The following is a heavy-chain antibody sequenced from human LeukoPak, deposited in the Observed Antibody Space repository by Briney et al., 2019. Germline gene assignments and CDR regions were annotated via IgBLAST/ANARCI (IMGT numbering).Heavy chain of an antibody. CDR2: ISSSSITI. CDR3: ARDGHDYGDPRGFDP. CDR1: GFTFSSYS. V-gene: IGHV3-48*01. Sequence: GGSLRLSCAASGFTFSSYSMNWVRQAPGKGLEWVSYISSSSITIYYADSVKGRFTISRDNAKNSLYLQMNSLRAEDTAVYYCARDGHDYGDPRGFDPWGQGTLVTVSS. J-gene: IGHJ5*02. D-gene: IGHD4-17*01.